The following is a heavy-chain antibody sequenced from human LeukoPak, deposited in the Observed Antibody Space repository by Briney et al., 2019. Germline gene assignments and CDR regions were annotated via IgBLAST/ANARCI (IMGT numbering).Heavy chain of an antibody. CDR2: FDPEGGEF. D-gene: IGHD3-3*01. V-gene: IGHV1-24*01. J-gene: IGHJ3*02. Sequence: ASVKVSCKVSGYTLAEVSIHRVRQAPGKGLEWMGGFDPEGGEFIYSQKFQGRVAMTEDTSTDTAYMELSSLRSDDTAVYYCATDSVGDFEKFGALDIWGQGTMVTVSS. CDR3: ATDSVGDFEKFGALDI. CDR1: GYTLAEVS.